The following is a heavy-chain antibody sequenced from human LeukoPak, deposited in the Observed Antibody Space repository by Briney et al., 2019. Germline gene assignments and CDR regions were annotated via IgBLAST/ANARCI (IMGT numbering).Heavy chain of an antibody. Sequence: PGGSLRLSCAASGFTFSSYEMNWVRQAPGKGLEWVSSISISSSYIYYADSVKGRFTMSRDNARNSLYLQVNSLRAEDTAVYYCARSADRYFDWLFDAFDIWGQGTMVTVSS. D-gene: IGHD3-9*01. V-gene: IGHV3-21*04. J-gene: IGHJ3*02. CDR3: ARSADRYFDWLFDAFDI. CDR2: ISISSSYI. CDR1: GFTFSSYE.